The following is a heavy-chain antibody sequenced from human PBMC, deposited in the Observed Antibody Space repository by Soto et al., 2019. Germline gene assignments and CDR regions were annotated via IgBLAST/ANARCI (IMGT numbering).Heavy chain of an antibody. D-gene: IGHD3-10*01. CDR1: GGSISSINR. CDR2: VFHNGGI. CDR3: ARKAYGSGHFDY. Sequence: QVQLQESGPGLVKPSGTLSLSCIVSGGSISSINRWSWVRQSPGKGLEWIGEVFHNGGIDYSPSLKSRVSMSVDKSKNQFSLNLTSVTVADTAVYYCARKAYGSGHFDYWGQGTLVTVSS. J-gene: IGHJ4*02. V-gene: IGHV4-4*02.